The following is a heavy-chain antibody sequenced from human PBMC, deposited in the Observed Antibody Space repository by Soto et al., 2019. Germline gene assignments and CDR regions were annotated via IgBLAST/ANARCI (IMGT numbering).Heavy chain of an antibody. CDR2: MNPHSGNT. CDR1: GYTFTNYD. CDR3: ARYNDYYGMDV. J-gene: IGHJ6*02. Sequence: ASVKVSCKASGYTFTNYDINWVRQATGQGLEWMGWMNPHSGNTGYVQKFQGRVTMTTDTSTSTAYMELRSLGSDDTAVYYCARYNDYYGMDVWGQGTTVTVSS. V-gene: IGHV1-8*01.